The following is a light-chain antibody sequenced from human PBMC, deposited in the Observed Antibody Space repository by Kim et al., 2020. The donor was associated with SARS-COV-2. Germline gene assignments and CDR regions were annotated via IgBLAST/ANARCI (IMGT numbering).Light chain of an antibody. J-gene: IGKJ1*01. CDR1: QSVSSN. Sequence: SPATLSVSPGERATLSCMASQSVSSNLAWYQQKPGQAPRLLIYGASTRATGIPARFSGSGSGTEFTLTISSLQSEDFAVYYCQQTFGQGTKVDIK. CDR3: QQT. CDR2: GAS. V-gene: IGKV3-15*01.